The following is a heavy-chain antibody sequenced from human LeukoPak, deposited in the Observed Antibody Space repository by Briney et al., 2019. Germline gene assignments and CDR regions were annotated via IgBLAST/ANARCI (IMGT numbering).Heavy chain of an antibody. Sequence: GRSLRLSCAASGFTFDNYAMHWVRHAPGKGLEWVSGISWNSGSIGYADSVKGRFTISRDNAKNSLYLQMNNLRTEDTALYYCAKGLVATPMDAFDIWGQGTMVTVSS. CDR2: ISWNSGSI. CDR1: GFTFDNYA. J-gene: IGHJ3*02. CDR3: AKGLVATPMDAFDI. D-gene: IGHD5-12*01. V-gene: IGHV3-9*01.